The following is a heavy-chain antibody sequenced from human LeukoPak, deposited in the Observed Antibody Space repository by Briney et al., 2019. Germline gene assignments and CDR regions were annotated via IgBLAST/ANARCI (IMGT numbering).Heavy chain of an antibody. CDR1: GFTFSSYA. CDR2: ISGSGGST. V-gene: IGHV3-23*01. Sequence: GGSLGLSCAASGFTFSSYAMSWVRQAPGKGLEWVSAISGSGGSTYYADSVKGRFTISRDNSKNTLYLQMNSLRAEDTAVYYCAKEARSGSYYTGSDSGPGGYWGQGTLVTVSS. J-gene: IGHJ4*02. CDR3: AKEARSGSYYTGSDSGPGGY. D-gene: IGHD3-10*01.